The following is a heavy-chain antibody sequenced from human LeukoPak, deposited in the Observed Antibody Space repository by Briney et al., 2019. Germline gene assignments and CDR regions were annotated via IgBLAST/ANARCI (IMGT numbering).Heavy chain of an antibody. CDR3: ARGNRGVLRYFDWLPDFDY. Sequence: SETLSLTCTVSGGSINSYYWSWIRQPPGKGLEWIGYIYYSGSTNYNPSLKSRVTISVDTSKNQFSLKLSSVTAADTAVYYCARGNRGVLRYFDWLPDFDYWGQGTLVTVSS. CDR1: GGSINSYY. CDR2: IYYSGST. D-gene: IGHD3-9*01. V-gene: IGHV4-59*08. J-gene: IGHJ4*02.